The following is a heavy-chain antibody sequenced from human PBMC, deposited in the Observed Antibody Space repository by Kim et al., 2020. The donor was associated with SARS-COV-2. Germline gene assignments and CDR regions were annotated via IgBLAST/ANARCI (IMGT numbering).Heavy chain of an antibody. Sequence: SETLSLTCTVSGGSISSYYWSWIRQPPGKGLEWIGYIYYSGNTYYNPSLKSRVTISIDTSKNQFSLNLTSVTAADTAVYYCARDSRDGYNSWYFDYWGQG. J-gene: IGHJ4*02. D-gene: IGHD5-12*01. CDR1: GGSISSYY. CDR2: IYYSGNT. V-gene: IGHV4-59*01. CDR3: ARDSRDGYNSWYFDY.